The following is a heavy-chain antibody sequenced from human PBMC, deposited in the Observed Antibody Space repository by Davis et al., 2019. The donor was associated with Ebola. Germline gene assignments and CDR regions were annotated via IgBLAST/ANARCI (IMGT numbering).Heavy chain of an antibody. CDR3: ARSSYYAGSGTFYSFDF. CDR2: VSHSERET. D-gene: IGHD3-10*01. J-gene: IGHJ5*01. CDR1: GFTFRNYA. V-gene: IGHV3-30*04. Sequence: PGGSLRLSCVASGFTFRNYAMHWVRQAPGKGLEWVAVVSHSERETFYADSVKGRFTISRDSAGYSVYLQMNSLRDEDTDMYYCARSSYYAGSGTFYSFDFWGQGTLVTVSS.